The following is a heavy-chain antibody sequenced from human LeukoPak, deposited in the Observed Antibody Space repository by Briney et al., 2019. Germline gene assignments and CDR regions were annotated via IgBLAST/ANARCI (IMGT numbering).Heavy chain of an antibody. CDR2: ISWNSGSI. J-gene: IGHJ4*02. V-gene: IGHV3-9*01. Sequence: GGSLRLSRAASGFTFDDYAMHWVRQAPGKGLEWVSGISWNSGSIGYADSVKGRFTISRDNAKNSLYLQMNSLRAEDTALYYCAKDIGQWLVNSYFDYWGQGTLVTVSS. CDR3: AKDIGQWLVNSYFDY. D-gene: IGHD6-19*01. CDR1: GFTFDDYA.